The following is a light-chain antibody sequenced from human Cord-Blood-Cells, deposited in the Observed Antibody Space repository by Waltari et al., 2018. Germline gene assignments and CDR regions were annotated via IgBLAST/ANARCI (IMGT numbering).Light chain of an antibody. J-gene: IGLJ3*02. CDR2: EVS. CDR1: SSDAGGYNY. CDR3: SSYAGSNNWV. V-gene: IGLV2-8*01. Sequence: QSALTQPPSASGSPGPSVTISCTGTSSDAGGYNYVSWYQQHPGKAPKLMIDEVSKRPSGVPDRFSGSKSGNTASLTVSGLQAEDEADYYCSSYAGSNNWVFGGGTKLTVL.